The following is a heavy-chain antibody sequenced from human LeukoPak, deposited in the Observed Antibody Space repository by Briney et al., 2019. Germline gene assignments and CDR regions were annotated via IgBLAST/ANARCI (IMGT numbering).Heavy chain of an antibody. Sequence: PGGSLRLSCAPSGFIFSNYGMHWVRQAPGKGLEWVAIIWNDGSNKYYADSVKGRFTISRDNAKNTLYLQMNSLRVEDTAMYYCVRGEYSSSWHSEYFHYWGQGTLVTVSS. CDR1: GFIFSNYG. CDR2: IWNDGSNK. CDR3: VRGEYSSSWHSEYFHY. D-gene: IGHD6-13*01. V-gene: IGHV3-33*01. J-gene: IGHJ1*01.